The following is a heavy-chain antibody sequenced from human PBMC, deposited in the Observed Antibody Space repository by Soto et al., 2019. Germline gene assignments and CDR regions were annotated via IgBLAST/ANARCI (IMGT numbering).Heavy chain of an antibody. CDR1: GYTFSDYY. CDR3: AKDSNKYSSSLRGRYFDY. V-gene: IGHV1-2*02. CDR2: INANSGGT. D-gene: IGHD3-22*01. J-gene: IGHJ4*02. Sequence: QVQLVQSGAEVKKPGASVKVSCKASGYTFSDYYMHWVRQAPGQGLEWMGWINANSGGTTYAQKFQGRVTMTRDTSISTAYMELSSLSSDDTAIYYCAKDSNKYSSSLRGRYFDYWGQGTLVTVSS.